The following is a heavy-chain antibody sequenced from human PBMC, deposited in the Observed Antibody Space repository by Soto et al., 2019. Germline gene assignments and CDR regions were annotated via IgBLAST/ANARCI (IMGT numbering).Heavy chain of an antibody. V-gene: IGHV2-5*02. CDR3: AHVYGGYDNFDY. D-gene: IGHD5-12*01. Sequence: SCPTLVNPTQTLTLTCTFSGFSLSTSGVGVGWIRQPPGKALEWLALIYWDDDKRYSPSLKSRLTITKDTSKNQVVLTMTNMEPVDTATYYCAHVYGGYDNFDYWGQGTLVTVSS. J-gene: IGHJ4*02. CDR1: GFSLSTSGVG. CDR2: IYWDDDK.